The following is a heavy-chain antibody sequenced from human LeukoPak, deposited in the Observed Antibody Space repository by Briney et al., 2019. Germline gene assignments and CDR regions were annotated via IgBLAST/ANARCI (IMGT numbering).Heavy chain of an antibody. J-gene: IGHJ6*02. V-gene: IGHV1-18*01. CDR1: GYTFTSYG. Sequence: ASVKVSCKASGYTFTSYGISWVRQAPGQGLEVMGWISAYNGNTNYAQKLQGRVTMTKDTSTSTAYMELRSLRSDDTAVYYCARGNSGSSYVEYYYGMDVWGQGTTVTVSS. D-gene: IGHD1-26*01. CDR3: ARGNSGSSYVEYYYGMDV. CDR2: ISAYNGNT.